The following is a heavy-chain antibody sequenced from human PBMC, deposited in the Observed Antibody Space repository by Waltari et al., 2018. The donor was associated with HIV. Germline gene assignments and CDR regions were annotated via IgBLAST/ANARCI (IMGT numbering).Heavy chain of an antibody. Sequence: QVQLQQWGTGLLKPSETLSLTCAVYGGSFSGHYWSWIRQSPGTGLEWIGEINHSGNTNNNPSLTSRVSLAVDSSKNQFSLNLTSVTAADTAMYYCARGQQRLRLGESPSGDFFDYWGRGNLVTVSS. CDR3: ARGQQRLRLGESPSGDFFDY. CDR2: INHSGNT. J-gene: IGHJ4*02. D-gene: IGHD3-16*01. V-gene: IGHV4-34*02. CDR1: GGSFSGHY.